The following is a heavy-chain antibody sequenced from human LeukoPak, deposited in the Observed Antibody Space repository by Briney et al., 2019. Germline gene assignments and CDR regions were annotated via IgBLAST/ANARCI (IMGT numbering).Heavy chain of an antibody. CDR1: GYSFTSYW. J-gene: IGHJ3*02. V-gene: IGHV5-51*01. CDR3: ARPIDGADAYDI. D-gene: IGHD5-24*01. Sequence: GESLKISCKGSGYSFTSYWIGWVRQVPGKGLGWMGIIYPGDSDTAYGPSFQGQVTVSADKSITTAYLQWSSLKASDTAMYYCARPIDGADAYDIWGQGTKVTVSS. CDR2: IYPGDSDT.